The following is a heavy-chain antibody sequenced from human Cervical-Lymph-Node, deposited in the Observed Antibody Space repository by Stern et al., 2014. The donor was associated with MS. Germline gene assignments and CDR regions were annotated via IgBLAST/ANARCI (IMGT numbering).Heavy chain of an antibody. Sequence: QVTLRESGPTLVKPTQTLTLTCSFSGFSLSTTGVGVGWIRQPPGKALEWLALLYWNDNKRYSPSLKSRLTITKDTSKNQVVLTMPNMGPVDTATYYCARGKRNYCSRTTCYTGSWHFDYWGQGTLVTVSS. J-gene: IGHJ4*02. V-gene: IGHV2-5*01. CDR2: LYWNDNK. D-gene: IGHD2-2*02. CDR1: GFSLSTTGVG. CDR3: ARGKRNYCSRTTCYTGSWHFDY.